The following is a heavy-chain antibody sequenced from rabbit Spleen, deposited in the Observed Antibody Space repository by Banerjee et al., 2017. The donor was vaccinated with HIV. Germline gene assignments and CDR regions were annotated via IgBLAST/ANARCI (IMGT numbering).Heavy chain of an antibody. Sequence: QLVESGGGLVQPGGSLTLSCKASGFTLSSYYMNWVRQAPGKGLEWIGYIDPIFGITYYANWVNGRFSISRENAQNTVFLQMTSLTAADTATYFCARGNVVYVGYGYTVAYFHLWGPGTLVTVS. V-gene: IGHV1S7*01. CDR1: GFTLSSYY. D-gene: IGHD6-1*01. CDR3: ARGNVVYVGYGYTVAYFHL. J-gene: IGHJ4*01. CDR2: IDPIFGIT.